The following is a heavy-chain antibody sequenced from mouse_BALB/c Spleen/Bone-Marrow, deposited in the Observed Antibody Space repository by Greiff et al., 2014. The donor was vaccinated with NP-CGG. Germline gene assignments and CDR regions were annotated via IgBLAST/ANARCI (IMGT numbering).Heavy chain of an antibody. CDR1: GYSITSDYS. CDR2: IHYSGTT. J-gene: IGHJ4*01. V-gene: IGHV3-1*02. Sequence: EVKLQESGPDLVKPSQSLSLTCTVTGYSITSDYSWHWIRQFPGNKLEWMGYIHYSGTTVYNPSLKSRISITRDTSNNQFFLQLNSVTTGDTATYYCARFAGTPYTMDYWGQGTSVTVSS. CDR3: ARFAGTPYTMDY. D-gene: IGHD4-1*01.